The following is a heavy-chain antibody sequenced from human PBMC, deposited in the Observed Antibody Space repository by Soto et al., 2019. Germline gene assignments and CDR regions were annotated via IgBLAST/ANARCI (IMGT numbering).Heavy chain of an antibody. J-gene: IGHJ6*03. CDR2: IYYSGST. CDR3: ARELVVAAPSYYYMDV. V-gene: IGHV4-31*03. D-gene: IGHD2-15*01. CDR1: GGSISSGGYY. Sequence: SETLSLTCTVSGGSISSGGYYWSWIRQHPGKGLEWIGYIYYSGSTYYNPSLKSRVTISVDTSKNQFSLKLSSVTAAETAVYYCARELVVAAPSYYYMDVWGKGTTVTVSS.